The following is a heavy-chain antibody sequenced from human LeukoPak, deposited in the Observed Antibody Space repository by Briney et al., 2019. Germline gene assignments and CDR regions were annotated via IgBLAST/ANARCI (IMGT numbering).Heavy chain of an antibody. CDR1: GYTFTSYV. V-gene: IGHV1-3*03. CDR2: INAGNGNT. Sequence: ASVKVSCKASGYTFTSYVTHWVRQAPGQRLEWMGWINAGNGNTKYSQEFQDRVTITRDTSASTVYMELSSLRSGDMAVYYCARARYETRIWPKSRYDYYHYMDVWAKGPRSPSP. CDR3: ARARYETRIWPKSRYDYYHYMDV. D-gene: IGHD2-15*01. J-gene: IGHJ6*03.